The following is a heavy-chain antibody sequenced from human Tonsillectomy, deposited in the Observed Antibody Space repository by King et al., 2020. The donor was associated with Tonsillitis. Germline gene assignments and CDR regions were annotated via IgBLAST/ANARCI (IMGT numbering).Heavy chain of an antibody. CDR2: IYHSGST. J-gene: IGHJ4*02. V-gene: IGHV4-4*02. Sequence: VQLQESGPGLVKPSGTLSLTCAVSGGSISSSNWWSWVRQPPGKGLEWIGEIYHSGSTNYNPSLQSRVTISVDKSKNQFSLKLTSVTAADTAVYYCARVGDCNETTCYDWGQGTLVTVSS. D-gene: IGHD2-2*01. CDR3: ARVGDCNETTCYD. CDR1: GGSISSSNW.